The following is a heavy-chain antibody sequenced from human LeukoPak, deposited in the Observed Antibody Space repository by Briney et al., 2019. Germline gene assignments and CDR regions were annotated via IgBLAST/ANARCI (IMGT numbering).Heavy chain of an antibody. V-gene: IGHV3-33*07. D-gene: IGHD3-10*01. CDR3: ARDRQELSHYYYYMGV. CDR2: IWNDGSNK. CDR1: GFTFSHYG. Sequence: GRSLRLSCVASGFTFSHYGMYWVRQAPGKGLEWVALIWNDGSNKYYVDSVKGRFTISRDNSKNTLYLQMNSLRAEDTAVYYCARDRQELSHYYYYMGVWGKGTTVIVSS. J-gene: IGHJ6*03.